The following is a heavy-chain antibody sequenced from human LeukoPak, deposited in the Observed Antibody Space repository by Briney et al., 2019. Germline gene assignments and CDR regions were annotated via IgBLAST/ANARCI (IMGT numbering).Heavy chain of an antibody. V-gene: IGHV3-15*01. Sequence: GGSLRLSCAASGFTFSNAWMSWVRQAPGKGLEWVGRIKSKTDGGTTDYAAPVKGRFTISRDDSKNTLYLQMNSLKTEDTAVYYCTTDFTGYDPLNNYYYYMDVWGKGTTVTVSS. CDR1: GFTFSNAW. CDR2: IKSKTDGGTT. J-gene: IGHJ6*03. D-gene: IGHD5-12*01. CDR3: TTDFTGYDPLNNYYYYMDV.